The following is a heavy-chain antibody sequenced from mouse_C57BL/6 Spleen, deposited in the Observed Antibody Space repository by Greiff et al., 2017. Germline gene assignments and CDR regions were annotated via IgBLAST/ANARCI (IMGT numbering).Heavy chain of an antibody. Sequence: EVKLMESGPGLVKPSQSLSLTCSVTGYSITSGYYWNWIRQFPGNKLEWMGYISYDGSNNYNPSLKNRISITRDTSKNQFFLKLNSVTTEDTATYYCARGGYGYDKGEAFDYWGQGTTLTGSS. CDR2: ISYDGSN. CDR3: ARGGYGYDKGEAFDY. D-gene: IGHD2-2*01. CDR1: GYSITSGYY. J-gene: IGHJ2*01. V-gene: IGHV3-6*01.